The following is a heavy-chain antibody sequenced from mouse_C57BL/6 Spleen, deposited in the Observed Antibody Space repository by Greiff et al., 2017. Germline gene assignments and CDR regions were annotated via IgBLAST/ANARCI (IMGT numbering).Heavy chain of an antibody. Sequence: VQLQQSGAELARPGASVKMSCKASGYTFTSYTMHWVKQRPGRGLEWIGYINPSSGYTKYNQKFKDKSTLTADKSSSTAYMQLSSLTSEDAAVYYCTREDYGTGAMDYWGQGTSVTVSS. CDR2: INPSSGYT. D-gene: IGHD1-1*01. CDR3: TREDYGTGAMDY. J-gene: IGHJ4*01. V-gene: IGHV1-4*01. CDR1: GYTFTSYT.